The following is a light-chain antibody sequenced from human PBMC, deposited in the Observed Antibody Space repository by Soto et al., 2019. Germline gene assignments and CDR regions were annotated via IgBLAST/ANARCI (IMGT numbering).Light chain of an antibody. Sequence: EIVMTQSPATLSVSPGERATLSCRASQSFSSSLAWYQQKPGQAPRLLIYDASARATGIPARFSGSGSGTEFTLTISRLQSEDFAVYYCQQYNNGPFTFGGGTKVEI. CDR3: QQYNNGPFT. V-gene: IGKV3-15*01. CDR2: DAS. J-gene: IGKJ4*01. CDR1: QSFSSS.